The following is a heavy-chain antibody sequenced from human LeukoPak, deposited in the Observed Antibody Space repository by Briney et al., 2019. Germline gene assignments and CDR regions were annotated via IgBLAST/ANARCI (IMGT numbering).Heavy chain of an antibody. CDR1: GFTFSGYS. V-gene: IGHV3-21*01. D-gene: IGHD3-22*01. J-gene: IGHJ4*02. CDR3: ESSYYYDSSGYYSNDY. Sequence: GGSLRLSCAASGFTFSGYSMNWVRQAPGKGLEWVSSISSSSSYIYYADSVKGRFTISRDNAKNSLYLQMNSLRAEDTAVYYCESSYYYDSSGYYSNDYWGQGTLVTVSS. CDR2: ISSSSSYI.